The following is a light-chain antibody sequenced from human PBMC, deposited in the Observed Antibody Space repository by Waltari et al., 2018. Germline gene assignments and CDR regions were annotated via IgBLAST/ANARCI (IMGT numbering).Light chain of an antibody. Sequence: QSALTQPASVSGSPGQAIIISCTGTGSDVGGYDYVSWYQQYPGKAPRLIIYDVYNRPSGVSKRVAGAKWHNTASLTISGLQAEAESVYYGSSDTSSGVVFGGGTKLTVL. J-gene: IGLJ2*01. CDR2: DVY. V-gene: IGLV2-14*01. CDR1: GSDVGGYDY. CDR3: SSDTSSGVV.